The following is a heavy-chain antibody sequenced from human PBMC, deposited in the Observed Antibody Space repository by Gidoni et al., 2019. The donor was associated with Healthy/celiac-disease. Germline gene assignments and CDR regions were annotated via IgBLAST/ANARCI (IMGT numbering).Heavy chain of an antibody. CDR2: ISYDGSNK. CDR1: GFTFSSYG. CDR3: AKGRAGYYFDY. Sequence: QVQLVESGVGVVQPGRSLRLSCAASGFTFSSYGMHWVRQAPGKGLEWVAVISYDGSNKYYADSVKGRFTISRDNSKNTLYLQMNSLRAEDTAVYYCAKGRAGYYFDYWGQGTLVTVSS. D-gene: IGHD6-19*01. V-gene: IGHV3-30*18. J-gene: IGHJ4*02.